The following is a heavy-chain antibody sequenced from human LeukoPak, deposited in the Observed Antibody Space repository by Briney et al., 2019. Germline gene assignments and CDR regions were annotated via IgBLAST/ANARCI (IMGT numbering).Heavy chain of an antibody. CDR3: AKDLIGREKITAGTGDY. D-gene: IGHD6-19*01. CDR1: GFTFSSHG. J-gene: IGHJ4*02. Sequence: PGGSLRLSCAASGFTFSSHGMHWVRQAPGKGLEWVAVISYDGSNKYYADSVKGRFTISRDNSKNTLYLQMNSLRAEDTAVYYCAKDLIGREKITAGTGDYWGQGTLVTVSS. V-gene: IGHV3-30*18. CDR2: ISYDGSNK.